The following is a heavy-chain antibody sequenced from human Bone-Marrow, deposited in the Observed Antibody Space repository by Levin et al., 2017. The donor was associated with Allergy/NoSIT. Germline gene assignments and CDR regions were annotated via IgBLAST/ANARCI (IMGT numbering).Heavy chain of an antibody. Sequence: GGSLRLSCQVPGYTFTNYWIAWVRQMPGKGLEWMGIIFPGDSDTKFSPSFRGQVTLSVDKSTNIAYLQWSSLKASDSATYYCARMGCQVGDTYAHDVWGQGTTVTVS. CDR3: ARMGCQVGDTYAHDV. CDR1: GYTFTNYW. J-gene: IGHJ6*02. D-gene: IGHD4-17*01. V-gene: IGHV5-51*01. CDR2: IFPGDSDT.